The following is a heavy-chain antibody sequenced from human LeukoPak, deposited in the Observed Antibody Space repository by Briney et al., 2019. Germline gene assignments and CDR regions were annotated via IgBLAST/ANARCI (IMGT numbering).Heavy chain of an antibody. V-gene: IGHV3-30-3*01. J-gene: IGHJ4*02. Sequence: GGSLRLSCAASGFTFSSYAMHWVRQAPGQGLKRVAVISYDGSNQYYADSVKGRFTISRDNSKNTLYLQMNSLRVQDTAVYYCAREGVYSYGPLDYWGQGTLVTVSS. CDR1: GFTFSSYA. CDR3: AREGVYSYGPLDY. CDR2: ISYDGSNQ. D-gene: IGHD5-18*01.